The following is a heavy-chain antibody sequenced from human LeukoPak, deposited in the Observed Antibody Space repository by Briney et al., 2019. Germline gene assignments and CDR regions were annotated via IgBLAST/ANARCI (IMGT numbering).Heavy chain of an antibody. CDR2: ISSSGSTI. D-gene: IGHD6-13*01. CDR3: ARDLIAAAGTHYDYYGMDV. CDR1: GLTFSSYE. V-gene: IGHV3-48*03. Sequence: GGSLRLSCAASGLTFSSYEMNCVRQAPGKGLEWVSYISSSGSTIYYADSVKGRFTISRDNAKNSLYLQMNSLRAEDTAVYYCARDLIAAAGTHYDYYGMDVWGQGTTVTGSS. J-gene: IGHJ6*02.